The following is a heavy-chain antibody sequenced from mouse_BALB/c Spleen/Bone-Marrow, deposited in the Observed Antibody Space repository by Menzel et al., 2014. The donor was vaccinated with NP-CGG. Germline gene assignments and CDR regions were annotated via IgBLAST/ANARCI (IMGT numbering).Heavy chain of an antibody. J-gene: IGHJ2*01. CDR3: TRRTATLDY. Sequence: VQLQQPGTVLARPGASVKMSCKASGYSFTSYWIHWVKQRPGQGLERIGAIYPGDSDTSFNQKFKDKAKLTAVTSASTAYMELSSLTNEDSAVYYCTRRTATLDYWGQGTTLTVSS. D-gene: IGHD1-2*01. CDR1: GYSFTSYW. CDR2: IYPGDSDT. V-gene: IGHV1-5*01.